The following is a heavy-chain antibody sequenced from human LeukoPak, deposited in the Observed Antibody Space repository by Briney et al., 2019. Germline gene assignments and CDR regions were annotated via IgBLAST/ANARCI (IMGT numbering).Heavy chain of an antibody. CDR3: ASIVVVTRAYDAFDI. Sequence: GGSLRLSCAASGFTFSSYGMHWVRQAPGKGLEWVAFIRYDGSNKYYADSVKGRFTISRDNSKNTLYLQMNSLRAEDTAVYYCASIVVVTRAYDAFDIWGQGTMVTVSS. J-gene: IGHJ3*02. CDR1: GFTFSSYG. D-gene: IGHD2-21*02. CDR2: IRYDGSNK. V-gene: IGHV3-30*02.